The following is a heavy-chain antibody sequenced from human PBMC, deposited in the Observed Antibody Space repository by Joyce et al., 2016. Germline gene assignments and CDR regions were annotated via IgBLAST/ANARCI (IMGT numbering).Heavy chain of an antibody. CDR3: ALEFLSMITAKQAGVGFYI. CDR1: GGSISNSNYY. D-gene: IGHD1-20*01. Sequence: QAQLQESGPGLVKPSQTLSLTCTVSGGSISNSNYYWNWIRQHPVKGLEYIGYIYSNGSTHYIPALRSRFTISADSSKNQFSLKLTSVTAADTAVYYCALEFLSMITAKQAGVGFYIWCQGTKVTVSS. CDR2: IYSNGST. J-gene: IGHJ3*02. V-gene: IGHV4-31*03.